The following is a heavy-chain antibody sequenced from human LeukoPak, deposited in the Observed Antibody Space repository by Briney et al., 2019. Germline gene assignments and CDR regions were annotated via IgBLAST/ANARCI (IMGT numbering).Heavy chain of an antibody. Sequence: VASVKVSCKASGGTFSSYAISWVRQAPGQGLEWMGRIIPILGIANYAQKFQGRVTITADKSTSTAYMELSSLRSEDTAVYYCARDSLGSRHRDYWGQETLVTVSS. CDR3: ARDSLGSRHRDY. CDR2: IIPILGIA. J-gene: IGHJ4*02. V-gene: IGHV1-69*04. D-gene: IGHD3-16*01. CDR1: GGTFSSYA.